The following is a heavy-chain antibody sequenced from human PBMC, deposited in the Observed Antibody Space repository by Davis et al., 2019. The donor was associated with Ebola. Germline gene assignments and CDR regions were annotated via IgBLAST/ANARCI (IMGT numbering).Heavy chain of an antibody. J-gene: IGHJ4*02. V-gene: IGHV4-59*08. D-gene: IGHD2-15*01. Sequence: MPSETLSLTCTVSGGSISSYYWSWIRQPPGKGLEWIGYIYYSGSTNYTPSLKSRVTISVATSKNQFSLKLSSGTAADTAVYYCARQRGSRGQKDWGQGTLVTVSS. CDR2: IYYSGST. CDR1: GGSISSYY. CDR3: ARQRGSRGQKD.